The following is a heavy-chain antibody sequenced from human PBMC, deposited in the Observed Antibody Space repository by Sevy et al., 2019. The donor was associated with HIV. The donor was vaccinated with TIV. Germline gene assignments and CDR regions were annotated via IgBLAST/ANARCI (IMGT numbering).Heavy chain of an antibody. CDR2: IKPNSGGT. CDR3: ARDRPGSFGFDP. Sequence: ASVKVSCKTFGYTFTDYFIHWVRQAPGQGLEWMGWIKPNSGGTNSALKFRGRVTMTRDTAMHTAYMELNRLTSDDTAIYFCARDRPGSFGFDPWGQGTLVTVSS. J-gene: IGHJ5*02. D-gene: IGHD1-26*01. V-gene: IGHV1-2*02. CDR1: GYTFTDYF.